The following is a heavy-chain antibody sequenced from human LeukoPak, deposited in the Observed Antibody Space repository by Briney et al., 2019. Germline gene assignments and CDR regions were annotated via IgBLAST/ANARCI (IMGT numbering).Heavy chain of an antibody. Sequence: GGSLRLSCAASGFTFSSYAMSWVRQAPGKGLEWVSAISGSGGSTYYADSVKGRFTISRDNSKNTLYLQINSLRAEDTAVYYCARDQQYYYDSSGTVGYWGQGTLVTVSS. D-gene: IGHD3-22*01. V-gene: IGHV3-23*01. CDR3: ARDQQYYYDSSGTVGY. CDR1: GFTFSSYA. CDR2: ISGSGGST. J-gene: IGHJ4*02.